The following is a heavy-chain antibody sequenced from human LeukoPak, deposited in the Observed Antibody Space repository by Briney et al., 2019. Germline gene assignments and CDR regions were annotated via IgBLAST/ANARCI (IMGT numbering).Heavy chain of an antibody. V-gene: IGHV3-30*04. J-gene: IGHJ4*02. Sequence: GGSLRLSCAASGFTFSSYAMHWVRQAPGKGLEWVAVISYDGSNKYYADSVKGRSTISRDNSKNTLYLQMNSLRAEDTAVYYCARDLFLAKGVAVAGTKGRYFDSWGQGTLVTVSS. CDR1: GFTFSSYA. CDR2: ISYDGSNK. CDR3: ARDLFLAKGVAVAGTKGRYFDS. D-gene: IGHD6-19*01.